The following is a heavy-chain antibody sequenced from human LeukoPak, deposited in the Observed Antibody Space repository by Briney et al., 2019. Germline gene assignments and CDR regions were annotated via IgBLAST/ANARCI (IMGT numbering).Heavy chain of an antibody. CDR1: GFTFSSYA. V-gene: IGHV3-23*01. D-gene: IGHD1-26*01. CDR3: AKRSNIVGALYYFDY. J-gene: IGHJ4*02. CDR2: ISGSGGST. Sequence: GGSLRLSCAASGFTFSSYAMSWVRQAPGKGLEWVSAISGSGGSTYYADSVKGRFTISRDNSKNTLYLQMNSLRAEDTAVYYCAKRSNIVGALYYFDYWGQGTLVTVSS.